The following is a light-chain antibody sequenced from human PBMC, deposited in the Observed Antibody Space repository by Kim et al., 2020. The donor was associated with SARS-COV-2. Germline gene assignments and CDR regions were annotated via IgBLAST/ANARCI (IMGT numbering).Light chain of an antibody. CDR3: CSDTGSYTFI. CDR1: GSDVGYYNY. J-gene: IGLJ2*01. Sequence: GQSVTIACCGTGSDVGYYNYVSWYQHHPGKAPRLIIYDVTKRPSGVPDRFSGAKSDNTASLTISGLQAEDEGDYYCCSDTGSYTFIFGGGTQLTVL. V-gene: IGLV2-11*01. CDR2: DVT.